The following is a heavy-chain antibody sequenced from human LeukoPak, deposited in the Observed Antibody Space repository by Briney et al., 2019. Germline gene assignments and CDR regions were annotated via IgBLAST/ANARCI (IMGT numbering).Heavy chain of an antibody. Sequence: GGSLRLSCAASGFTFSSYSMNWVRQAPGKGLEWVGRIKSRTDGGTTDYAAPVKGRFFISRDDPKNTLYLQMNSLKIEDTAVYFCATGRSDILTGYSNWGQGTLVTVSS. J-gene: IGHJ4*02. CDR2: IKSRTDGGTT. D-gene: IGHD3-9*01. CDR1: GFTFSSYS. CDR3: ATGRSDILTGYSN. V-gene: IGHV3-15*07.